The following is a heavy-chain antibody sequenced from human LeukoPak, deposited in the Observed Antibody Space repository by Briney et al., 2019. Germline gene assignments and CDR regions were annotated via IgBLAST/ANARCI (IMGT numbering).Heavy chain of an antibody. D-gene: IGHD6-19*01. CDR1: GYTFTGYY. CDR2: ISAYNGNT. V-gene: IGHV1-18*04. CDR3: ARGYSSGWYEAFFDY. J-gene: IGHJ4*02. Sequence: ASVKVSCKASGYTFTGYYMHWVRQAPGQGLEWMGWISAYNGNTNYAQKLQGRVTMTTDTSTSTAYMELRSLRSDDTAVYYCARGYSSGWYEAFFDYWGQGTLVTVSS.